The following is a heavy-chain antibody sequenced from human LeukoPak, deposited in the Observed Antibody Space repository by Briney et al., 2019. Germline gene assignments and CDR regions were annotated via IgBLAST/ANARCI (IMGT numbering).Heavy chain of an antibody. V-gene: IGHV4-34*01. Sequence: PSETLTLTCAVYGGSFSGYYWSWIRQPPGKGLEWIGEINHSGSTNYNPSLKSRVTISVDTSKNQFSLKLSSVTAADTAVYYCARFDYDFWSGYQRGVYGMDVWGQGTTVTVSS. J-gene: IGHJ6*02. D-gene: IGHD3-3*01. CDR3: ARFDYDFWSGYQRGVYGMDV. CDR1: GGSFSGYY. CDR2: INHSGST.